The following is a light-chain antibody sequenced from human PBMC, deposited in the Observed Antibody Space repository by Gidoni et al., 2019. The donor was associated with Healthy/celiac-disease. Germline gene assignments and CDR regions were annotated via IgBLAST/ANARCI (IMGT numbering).Light chain of an antibody. CDR1: QSISSY. V-gene: IGKV1-39*01. J-gene: IGKJ1*01. CDR3: QQSYSTPPT. Sequence: DIQMTQSPSSLSASVGDRVTITCRASQSISSYLNWYQQKPGAAPKLLIYAASSLQGGVPSRFSGSRSGTNFTLTISSLQPEDFATYYCQQSYSTPPTFGQGTKVEIK. CDR2: AAS.